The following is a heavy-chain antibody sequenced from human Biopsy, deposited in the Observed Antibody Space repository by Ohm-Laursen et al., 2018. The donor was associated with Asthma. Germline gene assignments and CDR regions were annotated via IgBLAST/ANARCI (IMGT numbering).Heavy chain of an antibody. D-gene: IGHD4-17*01. CDR3: AREVSTVDYGYYYFAMDV. Sequence: SVKVSCKASGDSLGSFINYAISWVRQAPRQGLEWMGGLIPVLGTADYAPMFEGRVTITADESTSTAYLELTSLRFEDSAGYYCAREVSTVDYGYYYFAMDVWGQGTTVTVSS. J-gene: IGHJ6*02. CDR1: GDSLGSFINYA. CDR2: LIPVLGTA. V-gene: IGHV1-69*13.